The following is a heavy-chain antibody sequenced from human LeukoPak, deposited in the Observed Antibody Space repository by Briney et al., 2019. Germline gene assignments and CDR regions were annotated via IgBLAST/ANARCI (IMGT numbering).Heavy chain of an antibody. V-gene: IGHV3-21*01. CDR1: GFTFSSYS. J-gene: IGHJ6*03. CDR2: ISSSSRYI. Sequence: KPGGSLRLSCAASGFTFSSYSMNWVRQAPGKGLEWVSSISSSSRYISYADSVKGRFTISRDNAKNSLYLQMNSLRAEDTAMYYCARGGPGRSLTIVPERTKYYMDVWGKGATVTVSS. D-gene: IGHD1-26*01. CDR3: ARGGPGRSLTIVPERTKYYMDV.